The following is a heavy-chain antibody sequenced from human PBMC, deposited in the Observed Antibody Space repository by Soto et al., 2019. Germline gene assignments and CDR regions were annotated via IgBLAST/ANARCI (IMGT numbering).Heavy chain of an antibody. V-gene: IGHV3-30-3*01. CDR3: ARDMYSSDYFVKWFEP. D-gene: IGHD6-19*01. J-gene: IGHJ5*02. Sequence: VRLVESGGGVVQPGRSLRLSCTASGFSFSSYAMYWFRQPPGKGLAWVAVISHDGINKHYADSVKGRVTVSRDNSNNSLDLQLNSLRGEDTATYYCARDMYSSDYFVKWFEPWGQGTLVTVSS. CDR2: ISHDGINK. CDR1: GFSFSSYA.